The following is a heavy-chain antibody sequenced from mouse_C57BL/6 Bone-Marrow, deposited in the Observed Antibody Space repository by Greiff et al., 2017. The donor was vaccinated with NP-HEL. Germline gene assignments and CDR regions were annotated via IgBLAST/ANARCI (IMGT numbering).Heavy chain of an antibody. D-gene: IGHD1-1*01. J-gene: IGHJ4*01. CDR3: ATSHYGSSYDAMDY. Sequence: EVQLQQSGPELVKPGASVKIPCKASGYTFTDYNMDWVKQSHGKSLEWIGDINPNNGGTIYNQKFKGKATLTVDKSSSTAYMELRSLTSEDTAVYYCATSHYGSSYDAMDYWGQGTSVTVSS. CDR2: INPNNGGT. CDR1: GYTFTDYN. V-gene: IGHV1-18*01.